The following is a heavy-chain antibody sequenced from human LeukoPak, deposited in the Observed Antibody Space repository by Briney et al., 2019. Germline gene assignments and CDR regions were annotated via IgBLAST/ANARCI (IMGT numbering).Heavy chain of an antibody. CDR1: GYIFFSFG. D-gene: IGHD6-13*01. CDR3: ARDDSSLSDY. CDR2: ISGDTDNT. V-gene: IGHV1-18*01. J-gene: IGHJ4*02. Sequence: VASVKVSCKASGYIFFSFGISWVRQAPGQGLEWMGWISGDTDNTNYAQKLQGRVTMTTDTSTSTAYMELRSLRSDDTAEYYCARDDSSLSDYWGQGTLVTVSS.